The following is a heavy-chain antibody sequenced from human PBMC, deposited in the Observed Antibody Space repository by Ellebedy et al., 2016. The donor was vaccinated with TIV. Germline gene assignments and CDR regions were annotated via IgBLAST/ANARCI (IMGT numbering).Heavy chain of an antibody. CDR2: IKQDGSEK. V-gene: IGHV3-7*01. Sequence: GGSLRLSXAASGFTFSSYWMSWVRQAPGKGLEWVANIKQDGSEKYYVDSVKGRFTISRDNAKNSLYLQMNSLRAEDTAVYYCARSYYDFWSGYRQDAFDIWGQGTMVTVSS. D-gene: IGHD3-3*01. CDR1: GFTFSSYW. J-gene: IGHJ3*02. CDR3: ARSYYDFWSGYRQDAFDI.